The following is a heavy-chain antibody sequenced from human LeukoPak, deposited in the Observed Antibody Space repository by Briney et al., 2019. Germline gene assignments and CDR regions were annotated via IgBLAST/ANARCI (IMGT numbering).Heavy chain of an antibody. CDR3: ASSAWIGGSYSDY. CDR2: ICYSGST. Sequence: SETLSLTCTVSGGSISSYYWSWIRQPPGKGLEWIGYICYSGSTNYNPSLKSRVTISVDTSKNQFSLKLSSVTAADTAVYYCASSAWIGGSYSDYWGQGTLVTVSS. J-gene: IGHJ4*02. D-gene: IGHD1-26*01. CDR1: GGSISSYY. V-gene: IGHV4-59*08.